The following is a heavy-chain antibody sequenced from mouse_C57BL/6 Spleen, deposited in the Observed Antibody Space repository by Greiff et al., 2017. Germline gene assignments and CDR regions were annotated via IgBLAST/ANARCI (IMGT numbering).Heavy chain of an antibody. D-gene: IGHD1-1*01. Sequence: EVKLVESGGDLVKPGGSLKLSCAASGFTFSSYGMSWVRQTPDKRLEWVATISSGGSYTYYPDSVKGRFTISRDNAKNTLYLQMSSLKSEDTAMYYCARHYNYGSSYVKAMDYWGQGTSVTVSS. CDR1: GFTFSSYG. V-gene: IGHV5-6*01. J-gene: IGHJ4*01. CDR2: ISSGGSYT. CDR3: ARHYNYGSSYVKAMDY.